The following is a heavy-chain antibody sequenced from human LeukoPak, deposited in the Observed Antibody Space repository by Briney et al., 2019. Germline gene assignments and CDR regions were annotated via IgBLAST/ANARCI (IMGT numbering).Heavy chain of an antibody. CDR1: GGSISSYY. CDR2: IYTSGST. Sequence: SETLSLTCTVSGGSISSYYWSWIRQPAGKGLEWIGRIYTSGSTNYNPSLKSRVTMSVDTSKNQFSLKLSSVTAADTAVYYCARDNYYYDSSGSQPFDYWGQGTLVTVSS. V-gene: IGHV4-4*07. D-gene: IGHD3-22*01. J-gene: IGHJ4*02. CDR3: ARDNYYYDSSGSQPFDY.